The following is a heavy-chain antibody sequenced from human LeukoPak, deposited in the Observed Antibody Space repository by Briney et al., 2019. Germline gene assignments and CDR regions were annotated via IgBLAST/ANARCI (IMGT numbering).Heavy chain of an antibody. CDR1: GSSVTSGGYY. V-gene: IGHV4-31*03. CDR2: VYYTGST. D-gene: IGHD6-6*01. J-gene: IGHJ6*02. CDR3: ARISAGRYGMDV. Sequence: PSETLSLTCTVSGSSVTSGGYYWSWIRQHPGKGLEWIGYVYYTGSTYYNPSLKSRVTISPDTSKNQFSLKVSSVTAADTAVYYCARISAGRYGMDVWGQGTTVTVSS.